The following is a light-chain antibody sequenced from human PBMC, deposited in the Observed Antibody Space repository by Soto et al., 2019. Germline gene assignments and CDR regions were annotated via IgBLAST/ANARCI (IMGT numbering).Light chain of an antibody. Sequence: EMVLTQSPGTLSLSPGERATLSCRASQSVSSSYLAWYQQKPGQAPRLLIYGASSRATGIPDRFSGSGSGTDFTLTISRLEPEDFAVYYCQQYGSPLTFGGGTKVDI. V-gene: IGKV3-20*01. J-gene: IGKJ4*01. CDR1: QSVSSSY. CDR3: QQYGSPLT. CDR2: GAS.